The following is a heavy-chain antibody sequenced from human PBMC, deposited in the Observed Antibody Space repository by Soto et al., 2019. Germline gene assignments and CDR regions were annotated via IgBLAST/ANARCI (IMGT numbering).Heavy chain of an antibody. J-gene: IGHJ3*02. CDR1: GFTFSSYA. V-gene: IGHV3-30*04. CDR3: ARGASLTMIVVGILEPAFDI. D-gene: IGHD3-22*01. CDR2: ISYDGSNK. Sequence: GESLKISCAASGFTFSSYAMHWVRQAPGKGLEWVAVISYDGSNKYYADSVKGRFTISRDNSKNTLYLQMNSLRAEDTAVYYCARGASLTMIVVGILEPAFDIWGQGTMVTVSS.